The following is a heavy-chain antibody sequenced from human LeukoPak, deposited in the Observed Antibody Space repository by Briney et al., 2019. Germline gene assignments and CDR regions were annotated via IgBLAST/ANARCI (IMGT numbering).Heavy chain of an antibody. J-gene: IGHJ4*02. V-gene: IGHV3-15*01. CDR3: ATASSGLFY. CDR2: IKRKTVGETT. D-gene: IGHD3-16*01. CDR1: GLTFSNAW. Sequence: GESLRLSCAASGLTFSNAWMSWVRQAPGEGLEWVGRIKRKTVGETTEYVAPVKGRFTISRDDSKNTLYLQMNSLKTEDTGVYYGATASSGLFYWGQGTLVTVSS.